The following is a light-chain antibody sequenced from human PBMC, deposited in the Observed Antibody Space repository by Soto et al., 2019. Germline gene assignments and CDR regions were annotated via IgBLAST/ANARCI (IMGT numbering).Light chain of an antibody. CDR2: GAS. Sequence: IVMTQSPATLSVSPGERATLSCRASQSVNSNLAWYQQKPGQAPRLLIYGASARATGIPARFSGSGSGTESTLTNSGLQSEDFAVYYCQQYNKWPWTFGQGTKVEIK. J-gene: IGKJ1*01. CDR1: QSVNSN. CDR3: QQYNKWPWT. V-gene: IGKV3-15*01.